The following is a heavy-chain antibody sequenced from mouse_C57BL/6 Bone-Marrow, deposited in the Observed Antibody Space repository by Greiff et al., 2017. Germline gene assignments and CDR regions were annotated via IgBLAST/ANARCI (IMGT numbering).Heavy chain of an antibody. CDR3: ARRGLLAAMDY. D-gene: IGHD1-1*01. Sequence: QVQLKESGAELVRPGASVKLSCKASGYTFTDYYINWVKQRPGQGLEWIARIYPGSGNTYYNEKFKGKATLTAEKSSSTAYMQLSSLTSEDSAVYFFARRGLLAAMDYWGQGTSVTVSS. CDR1: GYTFTDYY. J-gene: IGHJ4*01. V-gene: IGHV1-76*01. CDR2: IYPGSGNT.